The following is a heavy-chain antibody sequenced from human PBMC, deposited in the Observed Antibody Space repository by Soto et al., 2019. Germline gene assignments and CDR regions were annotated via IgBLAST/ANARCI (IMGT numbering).Heavy chain of an antibody. V-gene: IGHV3-48*03. D-gene: IGHD1-26*01. CDR2: ISSSGSTI. J-gene: IGHJ6*02. CDR1: GFTFSSYE. CDR3: AREGVSGSYYYYYGMDV. Sequence: EVQLVESGGGLVQPGGSLRLSCAASGFTFSSYEMNWVRQAPGKVLEWVSYISSSGSTIYYADSVKGRFTISRDNAKNSLYLQMNSLRAEDTAVYYCAREGVSGSYYYYYGMDVWGQGTTVTVSS.